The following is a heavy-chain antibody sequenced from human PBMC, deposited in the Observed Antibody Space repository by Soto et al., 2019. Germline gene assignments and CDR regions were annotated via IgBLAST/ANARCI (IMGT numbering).Heavy chain of an antibody. CDR2: ISSST. V-gene: IGHV3-23*01. J-gene: IGHJ4*02. CDR1: GFTFSSYA. CDR3: AKREGRNFDY. Sequence: EVQLLESGGGLVQPGGSLRLSCAASGFTFSSYAMTWVRQAPGKGLEWVSTISSSTYYADSVKGRFTISRDNSKNTLYLQMNSLRAEDTAVYYCAKREGRNFDYWGQGTLVTGSS. D-gene: IGHD3-10*01.